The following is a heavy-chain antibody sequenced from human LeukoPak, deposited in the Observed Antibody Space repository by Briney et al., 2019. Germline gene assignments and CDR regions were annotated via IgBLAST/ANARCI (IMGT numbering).Heavy chain of an antibody. CDR2: IKSKTDGGTT. CDR3: TTSGPTTYYYYYYGMDV. Sequence: GSLRLSCAASGFTFSNAWMSWVRQAPGKGLEWVGRIKSKTDGGTTDYAAPVKGRFTISRDDSKNTLYLQMNSLKTEDTAVYYCTTSGPTTYYYYYYGMDVWGQGTTVTVSS. V-gene: IGHV3-15*01. D-gene: IGHD2-15*01. CDR1: GFTFSNAW. J-gene: IGHJ6*02.